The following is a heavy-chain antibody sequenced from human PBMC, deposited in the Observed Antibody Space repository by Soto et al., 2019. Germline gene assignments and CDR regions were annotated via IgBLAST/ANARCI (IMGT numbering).Heavy chain of an antibody. CDR3: ATAEVDY. J-gene: IGHJ4*02. CDR2: MTSDGRTI. Sequence: VGSLRLSCAASGFAFGNSWMHWVRQPPGKGPEWVSRMTSDGRTIQYADSVKGRFTASRDNAKNTLYLQMDSLRAEDTAMYYCATAEVDYWGPGTLVTVSS. V-gene: IGHV3-74*01. CDR1: GFAFGNSW.